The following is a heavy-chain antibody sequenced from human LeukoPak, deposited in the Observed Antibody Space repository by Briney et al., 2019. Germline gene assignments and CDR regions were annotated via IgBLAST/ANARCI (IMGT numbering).Heavy chain of an antibody. Sequence: GGSLRLSCAASAFTFNNYAMSWVRQAPGKGLEWVSAISGGGDSTYYADSVKGRFTISRDNSKNTLYLQMNSLRAEDTAVYYCAKAFGNWDYFDYWGQGTLVTVSS. CDR2: ISGGGDST. J-gene: IGHJ4*02. CDR3: AKAFGNWDYFDY. D-gene: IGHD3-16*01. V-gene: IGHV3-23*01. CDR1: AFTFNNYA.